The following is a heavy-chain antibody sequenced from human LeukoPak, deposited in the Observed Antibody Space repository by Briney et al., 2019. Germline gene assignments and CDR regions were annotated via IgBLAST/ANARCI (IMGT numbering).Heavy chain of an antibody. CDR1: GAPLRGSY. CDR2: IDHSGST. Sequence: SETLSLTCAVQGAPLRGSYWSWIRQPPGKGLQWIGQIDHSGSTHSIPSLKSRVTISLDTSQSQVSLKVNSVTAADTAVYFCARGGNGWYFDLWGRGTLVTVSS. V-gene: IGHV4-34*01. CDR3: ARGGNGWYFDL. D-gene: IGHD1-14*01. J-gene: IGHJ2*01.